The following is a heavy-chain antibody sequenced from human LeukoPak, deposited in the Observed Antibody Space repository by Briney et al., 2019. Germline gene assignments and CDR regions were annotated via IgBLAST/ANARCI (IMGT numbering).Heavy chain of an antibody. J-gene: IGHJ6*03. CDR2: ISSSSSYI. CDR1: GFTFSSYS. CDR3: TTDSASSSSDYYYYYYMDV. Sequence: GGSLRLSCAASGFTFSSYSMNWVRQAPGKGLEWVSSISSSSSYIFYADSAKGRFTISRDNAKTSLYLQMNSLRAEDTAVYYFTTDSASSSSDYYYYYYMDVWGKGTTVTVSS. D-gene: IGHD6-6*01. V-gene: IGHV3-21*01.